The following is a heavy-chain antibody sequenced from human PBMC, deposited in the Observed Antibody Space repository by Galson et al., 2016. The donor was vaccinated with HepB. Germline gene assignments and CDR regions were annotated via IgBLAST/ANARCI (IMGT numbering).Heavy chain of an antibody. D-gene: IGHD2-15*01. CDR2: IDASGST. J-gene: IGHJ6*04. Sequence: TLSLTCTVSGASISSGGYYWSWIRQPAGRGLEWIGRIDASGSTNYNPSFKSRANISLDTSKKQFSLRLNAVTAADTAVYFCARGDSSYCNGGKCQNYAMDVWGKGTTVIVSS. CDR1: GASISSGGYY. V-gene: IGHV4-61*02. CDR3: ARGDSSYCNGGKCQNYAMDV.